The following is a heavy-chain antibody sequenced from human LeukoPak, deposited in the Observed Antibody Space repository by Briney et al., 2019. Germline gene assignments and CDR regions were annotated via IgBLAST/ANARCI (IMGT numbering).Heavy chain of an antibody. Sequence: GGSLRLSCAASGFTFNTFAMTWVRQAPGKGLEWVSTITDSGGRTYYADSVKGRFTISRDNSKSTLYLQMNSLRVEDTAVYYCARGTTYYDFWIELLDYWGRGTLVTVSS. V-gene: IGHV3-23*01. CDR2: ITDSGGRT. CDR1: GFTFNTFA. D-gene: IGHD3-3*01. CDR3: ARGTTYYDFWIELLDY. J-gene: IGHJ4*02.